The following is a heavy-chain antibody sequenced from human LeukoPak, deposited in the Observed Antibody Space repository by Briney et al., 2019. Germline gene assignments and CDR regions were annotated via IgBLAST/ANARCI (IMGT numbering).Heavy chain of an antibody. Sequence: GGSLRLSCAASGFTFSSYSMNWVPQAPGKGLEWVSSISSSSSYIYYADSVKGRFTISRDNAKNSLYLQMNSLRAEDTAVYYCARGDVSAVACGYWGQGTLVTVSS. D-gene: IGHD6-19*01. CDR3: ARGDVSAVACGY. CDR1: GFTFSSYS. J-gene: IGHJ4*02. V-gene: IGHV3-21*01. CDR2: ISSSSSYI.